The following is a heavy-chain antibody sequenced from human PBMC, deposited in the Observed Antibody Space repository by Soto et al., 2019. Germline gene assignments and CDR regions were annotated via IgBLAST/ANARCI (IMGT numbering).Heavy chain of an antibody. CDR1: GGSIREGGYY. V-gene: IGHV4-31*03. CDR3: AKDPSPTPTQAVTPGWFDP. D-gene: IGHD6-25*01. J-gene: IGHJ5*02. Sequence: TLSLTCSVSGGSIREGGYYWAWIRQRPGKGLEWMGFIYFTGKTNYNPSFESRLSMSVDMSRSQLSLRLTSVTAADTAVYFCAKDPSPTPTQAVTPGWFDPWGPGILVTVSS. CDR2: IYFTGKT.